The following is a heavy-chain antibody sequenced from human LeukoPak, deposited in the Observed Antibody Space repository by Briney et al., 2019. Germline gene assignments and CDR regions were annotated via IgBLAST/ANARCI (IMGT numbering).Heavy chain of an antibody. CDR3: ARDLSYFDY. Sequence: PGGSLRLSCAASGFTFRTSWMTWVRQAPGKGLEWVAHIRQDGGTKYYVDSVKGRFTISRDNAKNSLYLQMNSLRVEDTAVYYCARDLSYFDYWGQGTLVTVSS. CDR2: IRQDGGTK. CDR1: GFTFRTSW. V-gene: IGHV3-7*01. J-gene: IGHJ4*02.